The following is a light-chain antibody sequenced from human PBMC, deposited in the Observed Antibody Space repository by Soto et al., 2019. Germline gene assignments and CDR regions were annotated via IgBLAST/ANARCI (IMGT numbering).Light chain of an antibody. CDR2: GAS. J-gene: IGKJ5*01. CDR1: QSVSSN. Sequence: EIVMTQSPATLSVSPGERATLSCRASQSVSSNLAWYQQKPGQAPRLLIYGASTRATGIPARFSGSGSGTEFTLIISSLHSEDFAVYYCQQYTSSITFGQGTRLEIK. CDR3: QQYTSSIT. V-gene: IGKV3-15*01.